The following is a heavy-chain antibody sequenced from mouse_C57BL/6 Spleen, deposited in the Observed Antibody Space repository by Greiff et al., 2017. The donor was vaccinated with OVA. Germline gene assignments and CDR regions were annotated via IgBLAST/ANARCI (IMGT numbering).Heavy chain of an antibody. J-gene: IGHJ2*01. CDR1: GYAFSSSW. CDR2: LYPGDGDT. V-gene: IGHV1-82*01. D-gene: IGHD4-1*02. CDR3: ASSTGTDY. Sequence: QVQLQQSGPELVKPGASVKISCKASGYAFSSSWMNWVKQRPGKGLEWIGRLYPGDGDTNYNGKFKGKATLTADKSSSTAYMQLSSLTSEDSAVYFCASSTGTDYWGQGTTLTVSS.